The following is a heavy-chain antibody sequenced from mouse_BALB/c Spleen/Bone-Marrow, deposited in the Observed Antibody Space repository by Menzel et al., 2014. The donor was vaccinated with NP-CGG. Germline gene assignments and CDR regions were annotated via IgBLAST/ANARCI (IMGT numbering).Heavy chain of an antibody. D-gene: IGHD2-3*01. V-gene: IGHV4-1*02. Sequence: EVQLVESGSGLVQPGGSLKLSCAASGFNFSRYWMSWVRQAPGKGLEWIGEINPESSTINYTPSLKDKFIISRDNAKKTLYLHMSKVRSEDTALYYCARLGYCGHFAYWGQGTTLTVSS. CDR1: GFNFSRYW. CDR2: INPESSTI. J-gene: IGHJ2*01. CDR3: ARLGYCGHFAY.